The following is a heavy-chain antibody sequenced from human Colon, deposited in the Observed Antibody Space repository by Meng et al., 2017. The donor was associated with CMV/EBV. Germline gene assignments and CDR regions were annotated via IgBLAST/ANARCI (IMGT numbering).Heavy chain of an antibody. CDR3: TRDRWQCPYDGLCYYFGMDV. D-gene: IGHD5-24*01. CDR1: GLDVNINY. J-gene: IGHJ6*02. CDR2: IHNDGAK. Sequence: GESLKISCAVSGLDVNINYMTWVRRAPGRGLEWVSTIHNDGAKSHADSVKGRSTVSRDPSRNTFYLRVDSARLEDTAVYYCTRDRWQCPYDGLCYYFGMDVWGHGTPVTVSS. V-gene: IGHV3-66*02.